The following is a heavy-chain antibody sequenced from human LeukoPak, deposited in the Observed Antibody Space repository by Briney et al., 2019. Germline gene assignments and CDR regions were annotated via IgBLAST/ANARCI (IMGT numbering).Heavy chain of an antibody. J-gene: IGHJ4*02. CDR1: GLTFSSYA. CDR2: VSGTGLTT. D-gene: IGHD2-8*01. CDR3: AKELMGFDY. Sequence: PGGSLRLSCAASGLTFSSYAMSWVRQAPGKGLEWVSAVSGTGLTTYYADSVKGRFIVSRDNSKNTVYLQMNSLRGEDAAVYYCAKELMGFDYRGQGTLVTVSS. V-gene: IGHV3-23*01.